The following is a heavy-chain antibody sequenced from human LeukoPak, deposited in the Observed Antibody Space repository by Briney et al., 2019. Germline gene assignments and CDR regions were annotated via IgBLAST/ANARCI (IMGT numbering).Heavy chain of an antibody. J-gene: IGHJ4*02. Sequence: ASVKVSCKASGYTFTSYGISWVRQAPGQGLEWMGWISAYNGNTNYAQKLQGRVTMTTDTSTSTAYMELRSLRSDDTAVYYCARGHYDILTGYYIVDFDYWGQGTLVTVSS. V-gene: IGHV1-18*01. CDR2: ISAYNGNT. D-gene: IGHD3-9*01. CDR3: ARGHYDILTGYYIVDFDY. CDR1: GYTFTSYG.